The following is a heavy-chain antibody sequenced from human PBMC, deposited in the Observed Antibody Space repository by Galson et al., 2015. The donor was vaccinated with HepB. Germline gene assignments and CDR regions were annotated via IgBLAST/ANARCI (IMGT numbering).Heavy chain of an antibody. CDR1: GGTFSSYT. D-gene: IGHD2-2*01. Sequence: SVKVSCKASGGTFSSYTISWVRQAPGQGLEWMGRIIPILGIANYAQKFQGRVTITADKSTSTAYMELSSLRSEDTAVYYCARDPGEFVVVPAQDDYWGQGTLVTVSS. V-gene: IGHV1-69*04. J-gene: IGHJ4*02. CDR2: IIPILGIA. CDR3: ARDPGEFVVVPAQDDY.